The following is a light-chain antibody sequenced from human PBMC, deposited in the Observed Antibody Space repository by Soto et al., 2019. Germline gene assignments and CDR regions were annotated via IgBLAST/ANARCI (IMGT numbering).Light chain of an antibody. CDR1: SSNIGGNS. CDR3: GSWGSSLSAYV. J-gene: IGLJ1*01. CDR2: DDN. Sequence: QSVLTQPPSVSAAPGQKVTISCSGSSSNIGGNSVSWYQQLPGTAPKLLIYDDNKRPSGIPDRFSGSKSGTSATLGITGFQTGDEADYCGSWGSSLSAYVFGTGTKVTVL. V-gene: IGLV1-51*01.